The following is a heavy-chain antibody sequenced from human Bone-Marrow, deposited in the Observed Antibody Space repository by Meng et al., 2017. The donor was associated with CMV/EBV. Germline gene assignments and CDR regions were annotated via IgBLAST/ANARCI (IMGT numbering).Heavy chain of an antibody. D-gene: IGHD3-16*01. CDR3: AVYWGYFDY. CDR2: IYHSGST. V-gene: IGHV4-38-2*02. CDR1: GYSISSGYY. Sequence: GSLRLSCTVSGYSISSGYYWGWIRQPPGKGLEWIGNIYHSGSTYYNPSLKSRVTISVDTSKNQLSLKLSSVTAADTAVYYCAVYWGYFDYWGQGTLVTVSS. J-gene: IGHJ4*02.